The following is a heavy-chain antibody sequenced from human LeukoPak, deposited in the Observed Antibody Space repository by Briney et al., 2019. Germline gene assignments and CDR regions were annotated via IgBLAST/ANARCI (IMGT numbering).Heavy chain of an antibody. J-gene: IGHJ1*01. CDR2: ISPSGGIT. D-gene: IGHD3-16*01. Sequence: GGSLRLSCAASGFTFSSHGMNWVRQAPGKGLEWVSGISPSGGITYYTDSVKGRFTISRDNSKNTVSLQMNSLRGDDTAVYYCAKDDAWGRYKDWGQGTLVTVSS. V-gene: IGHV3-23*01. CDR3: AKDDAWGRYKD. CDR1: GFTFSSHG.